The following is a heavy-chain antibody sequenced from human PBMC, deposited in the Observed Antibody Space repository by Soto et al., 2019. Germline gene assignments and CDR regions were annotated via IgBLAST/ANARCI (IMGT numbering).Heavy chain of an antibody. J-gene: IGHJ6*03. V-gene: IGHV3-21*01. CDR1: GFTFSSYS. CDR2: ISSSSSYK. Sequence: EVQLVESGGGLVKPGGSLRLSCAASGFTFSSYSMNWVRQAPGKGLEWVSSISSSSSYKYYADSVKGRFTISRDNAKNSLYQQMNRLKAEDTAVYYRARDSMGPRFLEWFGPADVWGKGTTVTVS. CDR3: ARDSMGPRFLEWFGPADV. D-gene: IGHD3-3*01.